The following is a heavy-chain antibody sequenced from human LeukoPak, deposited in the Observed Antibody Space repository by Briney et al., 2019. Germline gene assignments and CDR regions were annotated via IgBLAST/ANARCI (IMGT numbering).Heavy chain of an antibody. CDR2: ISYDGSNE. CDR3: AKDGSSSAYYYYGMDV. CDR1: GFTFSSYG. J-gene: IGHJ6*02. Sequence: PGGSLRLSCAASGFTFSSYGMPWVRQAPGKGLEWVAVISYDGSNEYYADSVKGRFTISRDNSKNTLYLQMNSLRAEDTAVYYCAKDGSSSAYYYYGMDVWGQGTTVTVSS. D-gene: IGHD6-6*01. V-gene: IGHV3-30*18.